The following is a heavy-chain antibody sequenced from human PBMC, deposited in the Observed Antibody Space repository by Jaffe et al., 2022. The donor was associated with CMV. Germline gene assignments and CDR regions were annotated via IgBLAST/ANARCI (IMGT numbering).Heavy chain of an antibody. J-gene: IGHJ5*02. CDR1: GDSTSRHN. CDR2: YDGAKP. V-gene: IGHV4-59*08. Sequence: QVQLQESGPGLVKPSETLSLTCTVSGDSTSRHNWNWLRQFPGGRLEWIAYYDGAKPDYNPHYNPSLKSRVTISLDRSKNQISLTLRSVTVADTALYYCARRIDVTGRTPMYNWFDPWGQGIYVTVSS. D-gene: IGHD2-21*02. CDR3: ARRIDVTGRTPMYNWFDP.